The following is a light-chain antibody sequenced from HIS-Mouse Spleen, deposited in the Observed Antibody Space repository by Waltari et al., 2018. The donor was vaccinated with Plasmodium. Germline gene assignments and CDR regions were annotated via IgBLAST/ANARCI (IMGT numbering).Light chain of an antibody. V-gene: IGKV4-1*01. CDR1: QSVLYSSNNKNY. CDR2: GPS. Sequence: DIVMTQSPDSLAVSLGERATINCKSSQSVLYSSNNKNYLAWYQQKQGQPPRLLIYGPSTRESGSPDRFSGSGAGTDFTLTSSSLQAEDVAVYYCQQYYSTPYTFGQGTKLEIK. CDR3: QQYYSTPYT. J-gene: IGKJ2*01.